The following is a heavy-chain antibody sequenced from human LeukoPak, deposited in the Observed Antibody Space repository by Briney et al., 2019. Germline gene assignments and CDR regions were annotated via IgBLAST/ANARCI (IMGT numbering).Heavy chain of an antibody. CDR3: ARTSGYDFWSGYYRSDY. J-gene: IGHJ4*02. V-gene: IGHV4-30-4*08. CDR1: GGSISSGDYY. CDR2: IYYSGST. D-gene: IGHD3-3*01. Sequence: SQTLSLTCTVSGGSISSGDYYWSWIRQPPGKGLEWIGYIYYSGSTYYNPSLKSRVTMSVDTSKNQFSLKLSSVTAADTAVYYCARTSGYDFWSGYYRSDYWGQGALVTVSS.